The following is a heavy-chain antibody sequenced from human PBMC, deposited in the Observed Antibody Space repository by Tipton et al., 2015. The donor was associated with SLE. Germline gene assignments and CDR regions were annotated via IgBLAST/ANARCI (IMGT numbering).Heavy chain of an antibody. D-gene: IGHD3-3*02. CDR2: ISGYNGDT. CDR1: GYTFVGHG. V-gene: IGHV1-18*01. Sequence: QSGPEVKKPGASVKVSCKASGYTFVGHGITWVRQAPGQGLEWMGWISGYNGDTNYAQKFQGRLTMTTDTSTSTAYMELRSLRSDDTAVYYCARDLKEGINYWGQGTLVTVSS. J-gene: IGHJ4*02. CDR3: ARDLKEGINY.